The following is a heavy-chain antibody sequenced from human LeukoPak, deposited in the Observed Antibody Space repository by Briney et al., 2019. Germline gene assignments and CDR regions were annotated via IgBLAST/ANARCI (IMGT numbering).Heavy chain of an antibody. V-gene: IGHV4-4*02. D-gene: IGHD1-26*01. CDR2: IYHSGST. CDR3: ARFIVGATDAFDI. CDR1: GGSISSSNW. J-gene: IGHJ3*02. Sequence: PSGTLSLTCAVSGGSISSSNWWSWVRPPPGKGLEWIGEIYHSGSTNYNPSLKSRVTISVDKSKNQFSLKLSSVTAADTAVYYCARFIVGATDAFDIWGQGTMVTVSS.